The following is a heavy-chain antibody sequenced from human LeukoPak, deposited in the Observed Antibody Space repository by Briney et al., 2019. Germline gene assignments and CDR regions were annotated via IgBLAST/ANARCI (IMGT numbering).Heavy chain of an antibody. D-gene: IGHD3-3*01. CDR3: ARDRAWNYFDY. V-gene: IGHV3-30*03. Sequence: GGSLRLSCAASGFTFSSYGMHWVRQAPGKGLEWVAVISYDGSNKYYADSVKGRFTISRDNSKNTLYLQMNSLRAEDTAVYYCARDRAWNYFDYWGQGTLVTVSS. CDR1: GFTFSSYG. CDR2: ISYDGSNK. J-gene: IGHJ4*02.